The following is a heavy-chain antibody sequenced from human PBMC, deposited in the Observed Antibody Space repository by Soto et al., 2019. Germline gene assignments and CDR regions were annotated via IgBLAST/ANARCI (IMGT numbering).Heavy chain of an antibody. D-gene: IGHD4-17*01. CDR2: ISGSGDKT. CDR1: GFSFSTYP. Sequence: QPGGSLRLPCPSSGFSFSTYPMACVPQAPGKRREAFSPISGSGDKTYYKDSVRGRFAISRDNCRNTVDLQMNSLRPVDTAVYYCSKILSTVTSYYYGMDTWGQGTTVTVSS. V-gene: IGHV3-23*01. CDR3: SKILSTVTSYYYGMDT. J-gene: IGHJ6*02.